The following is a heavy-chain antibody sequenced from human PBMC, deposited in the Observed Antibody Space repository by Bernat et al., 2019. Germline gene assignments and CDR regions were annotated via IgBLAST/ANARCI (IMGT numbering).Heavy chain of an antibody. CDR1: GFTFSNAW. V-gene: IGHV3-15*07. J-gene: IGHJ4*02. CDR2: IKSKVDGGTT. Sequence: EVQLVESGGGLVQPGGSLRLSCAASGFTFSNAWMNWVRQAPGKGLEWVGRIKSKVDGGTTDYAAPVKGRFSISRDDSKNTLYLQMTSLKTEDAAVYSCTTDPTTLQDYWGQGTLVTVSS. D-gene: IGHD1-14*01. CDR3: TTDPTTLQDY.